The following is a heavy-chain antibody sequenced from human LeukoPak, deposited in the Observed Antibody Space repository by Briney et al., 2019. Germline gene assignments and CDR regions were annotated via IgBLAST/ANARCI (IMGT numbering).Heavy chain of an antibody. CDR1: GGSISSYY. D-gene: IGHD3-9*01. V-gene: IGHV4-59*01. CDR2: IYYSGST. CDR3: ARADLRYFDWLPLN. J-gene: IGHJ4*02. Sequence: SETLSLTCTVSGGSISSYYWSWIRQPPGKGLEWIGYIYYSGSTNYNPSLKSRVTISVDTSKNQFSLKLSSVTAADTAVYYCARADLRYFDWLPLNWGQGTLVTASS.